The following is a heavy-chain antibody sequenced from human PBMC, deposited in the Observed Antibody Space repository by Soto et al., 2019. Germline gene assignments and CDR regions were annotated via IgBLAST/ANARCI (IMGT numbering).Heavy chain of an antibody. V-gene: IGHV4-34*01. CDR3: ARRYYYGSNWFGP. CDR1: GGSFSDYS. J-gene: IGHJ5*02. D-gene: IGHD3-10*01. CDR2: INHSGSS. Sequence: PSETLSLTCAVYGGSFSDYSWTWIRQSPGKALEWIGQINHSGSSIYNPSLKSRLTISLDTSKNQFSLKLTSMTAADTAVYYCARRYYYGSNWFGPWGPGTLVTVSS.